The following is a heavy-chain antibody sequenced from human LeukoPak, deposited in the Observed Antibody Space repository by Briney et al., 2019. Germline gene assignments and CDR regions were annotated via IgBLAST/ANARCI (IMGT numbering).Heavy chain of an antibody. J-gene: IGHJ4*02. D-gene: IGHD6-19*01. V-gene: IGHV3-7*05. CDR3: ARGGGWGIDY. CDR1: GFTFNGYW. CDR2: IKQDGSEK. Sequence: GGSLRLSCAASGFTFNGYWRSWVRQAPGKGLEWVANIKQDGSEKYYVDSLKGRFTISRDNAKNSLYVQMNRLRAEDTAVYYCARGGGWGIDYWGQGTLVTVSS.